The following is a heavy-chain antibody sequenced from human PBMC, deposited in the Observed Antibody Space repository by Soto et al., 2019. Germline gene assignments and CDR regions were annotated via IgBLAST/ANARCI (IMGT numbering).Heavy chain of an antibody. CDR1: GFTFSSYA. D-gene: IGHD6-13*01. CDR3: ARDLLEGIAAAGRTLDY. J-gene: IGHJ4*02. Sequence: QVQLVESGGGVVQPGRSLRLSCAASGFTFSSYAMHWVRQAPGKGLEWVAVISYDGSNKYYADSVKGRFTISRDNSKNTLYLQMNSLRAEDTAVYYCARDLLEGIAAAGRTLDYWGQGTLVTVSS. CDR2: ISYDGSNK. V-gene: IGHV3-30-3*01.